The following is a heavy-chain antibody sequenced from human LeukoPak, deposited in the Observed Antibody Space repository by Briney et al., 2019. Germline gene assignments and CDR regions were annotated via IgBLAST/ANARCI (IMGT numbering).Heavy chain of an antibody. D-gene: IGHD6-13*01. CDR1: GGSFSGYY. J-gene: IGHJ4*02. Sequence: SETLSLTCAVYGGSFSGYYWSWIRQPPGKGLEWVGEINHSGSTNYNPFLKSRVTISVDTSKNQFSLKLSSVTAADTAVYYCARRGSWSLAHWGQGTLVTVSS. CDR3: ARRGSWSLAH. V-gene: IGHV4-34*01. CDR2: INHSGST.